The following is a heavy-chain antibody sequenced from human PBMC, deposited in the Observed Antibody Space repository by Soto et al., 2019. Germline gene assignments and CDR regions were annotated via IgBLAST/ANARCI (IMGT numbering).Heavy chain of an antibody. V-gene: IGHV4-34*01. CDR2: INHSGTT. CDR1: GGSFSGYS. D-gene: IGHD3-3*01. J-gene: IGHJ6*02. CDR3: ARARFDSWSHIYYGLDV. Sequence: SETLSLTWAEYGGSFSGYSWTWLRQPPGKGLEWIGEINHSGTTDYNPALKSRVTMSVDTSKNQFSLRVTSVTAADTAVYYCARARFDSWSHIYYGLDVWGQGTTVTVSS.